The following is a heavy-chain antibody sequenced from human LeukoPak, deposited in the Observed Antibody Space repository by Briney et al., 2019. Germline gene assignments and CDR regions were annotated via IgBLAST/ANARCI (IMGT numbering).Heavy chain of an antibody. CDR3: ARLSNDSPGDP. V-gene: IGHV4-59*08. CDR1: GGSIGSYY. Sequence: PSETLSLTCTVSGGSIGSYYWSWIRQPPGKGLEWIGYVSYSGSTNYNPSLKSRVTIFVDTSKNKFSLRLSSVTAADTAVYYCARLSNDSPGDPWGQGTLVTVSS. CDR2: VSYSGST. D-gene: IGHD4-11*01. J-gene: IGHJ5*02.